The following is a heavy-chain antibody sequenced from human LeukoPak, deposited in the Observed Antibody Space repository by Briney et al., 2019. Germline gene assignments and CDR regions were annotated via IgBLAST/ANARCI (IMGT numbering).Heavy chain of an antibody. CDR2: ISHDGSDK. V-gene: IGHV3-30*04. CDR1: GFTLKIYP. Sequence: GGSLRLSCAASGFTLKIYPMHGVRQAPGKGLEWLSVISHDGSDKNNADSVKGRFIISRDNSKNTIYLQLNSLRPEDTAMYYCAREGVQTTVDAFDVWGLGTMVIVSS. D-gene: IGHD4-17*01. CDR3: AREGVQTTVDAFDV. J-gene: IGHJ3*01.